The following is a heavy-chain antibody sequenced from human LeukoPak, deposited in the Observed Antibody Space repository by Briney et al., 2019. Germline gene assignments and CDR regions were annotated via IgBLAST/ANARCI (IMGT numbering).Heavy chain of an antibody. D-gene: IGHD2/OR15-2a*01. J-gene: IGHJ4*02. CDR3: ARINFTPDY. V-gene: IGHV4-38-2*02. Sequence: SETLSLTCSVSGYSISRGYHWAWVRQPPGEGLEWIGSSHHSGATYYTPSLTSSLTISADTSKNPFTLKMDSVTDADPAVYYCARINFTPDYWGQGTLVSVSS. CDR1: GYSISRGYH. CDR2: SHHSGAT.